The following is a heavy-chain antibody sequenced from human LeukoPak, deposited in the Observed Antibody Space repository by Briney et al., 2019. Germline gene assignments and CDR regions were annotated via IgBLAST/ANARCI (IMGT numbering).Heavy chain of an antibody. D-gene: IGHD5-24*01. Sequence: PGGSLRLSCAASAFTFSTYGMHWVRQAPGKGLEWVAVISYDGSNKYYADSVKGRFTISRDNSKNTLYLQMNSLRAEDTAVYYCARDSEMAIDYWGQGTLVTVSS. V-gene: IGHV3-30*03. CDR3: ARDSEMAIDY. J-gene: IGHJ4*02. CDR1: AFTFSTYG. CDR2: ISYDGSNK.